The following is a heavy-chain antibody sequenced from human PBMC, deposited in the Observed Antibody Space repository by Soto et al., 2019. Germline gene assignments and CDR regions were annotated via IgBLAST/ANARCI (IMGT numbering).Heavy chain of an antibody. D-gene: IGHD6-19*01. V-gene: IGHV1-8*01. CDR1: GYTCTSYD. CDR2: MNPNSGNT. J-gene: IGHJ4*02. Sequence: QVQLVQYGAEVKKPGASVKVSCKASGYTCTSYDINWVRQATGQGLEWMGWMNPNSGNTGYGQKFQGRVTMTRNTSISEAYMELSSLRSEDTAVYYCARERSSGWYVDYWGQGTLVTVSS. CDR3: ARERSSGWYVDY.